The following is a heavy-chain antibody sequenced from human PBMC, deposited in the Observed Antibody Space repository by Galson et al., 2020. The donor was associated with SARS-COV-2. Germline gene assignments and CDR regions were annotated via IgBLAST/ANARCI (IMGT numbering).Heavy chain of an antibody. J-gene: IGHJ4*02. Sequence: SQTLSLTCTVSGGSISSYYWSWIRQPPGKGLEWIGYIYYTGSTNYNPSLKSRVTISVDTSKNQFSLKLSSVTAADTAVYYCARSSSYAGHADCWGQGSLVTVSS. CDR2: IYYTGST. V-gene: IGHV4-59*01. CDR3: ARSSSYAGHADC. CDR1: GGSISSYY. D-gene: IGHD2-2*01.